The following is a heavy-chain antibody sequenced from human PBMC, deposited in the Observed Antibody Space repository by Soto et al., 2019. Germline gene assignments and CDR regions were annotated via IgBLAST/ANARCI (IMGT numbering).Heavy chain of an antibody. CDR2: ISGSGGST. CDR1: GFTFSSYA. V-gene: IGHV3-23*01. Sequence: EVQLLESGGGLVQPGGSLRLSCAASGFTFSSYAMSWVRQAPGKGLEWVSAISGSGGSTYYADSVKGRFTISRDNSKNTLYLQMNSLRAEDTAVYYCAKGLPRGGAAGWEWGVYWGQGTLVTVSS. D-gene: IGHD6-13*01. CDR3: AKGLPRGGAAGWEWGVY. J-gene: IGHJ4*02.